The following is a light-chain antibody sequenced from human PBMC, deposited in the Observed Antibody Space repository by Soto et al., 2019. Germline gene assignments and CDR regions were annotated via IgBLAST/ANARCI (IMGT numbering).Light chain of an antibody. Sequence: QSVLTQPPSVSGAPGQRVTISCTGTSSNLGAGYDVHWYQQLPGAAPKLVIFGNRNRPSGVPERFSGSKSGTSASLAITGRQAEEEADYYCQAYDYSLTASVFGGGTKLAVL. CDR1: SSNLGAGYD. CDR3: QAYDYSLTASV. CDR2: GNR. V-gene: IGLV1-40*01. J-gene: IGLJ3*02.